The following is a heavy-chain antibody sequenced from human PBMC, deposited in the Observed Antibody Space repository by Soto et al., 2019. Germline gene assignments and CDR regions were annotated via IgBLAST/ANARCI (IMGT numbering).Heavy chain of an antibody. J-gene: IGHJ5*02. D-gene: IGHD2-2*01. CDR3: ARDSPTTAKLGYCSSTSCYRSFDP. Sequence: GASVKVSCKASGGTFSSYAISWVRQAPGQGLEWMGGIIPIFGTANYAQKFQGRVTITADESTSTAYMELSSLRSEDTAVYYCARDSPTTAKLGYCSSTSCYRSFDPWGQGTLVTVSS. CDR1: GGTFSSYA. CDR2: IIPIFGTA. V-gene: IGHV1-69*13.